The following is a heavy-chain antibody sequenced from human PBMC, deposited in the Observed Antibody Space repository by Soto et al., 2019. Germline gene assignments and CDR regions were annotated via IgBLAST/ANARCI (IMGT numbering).Heavy chain of an antibody. D-gene: IGHD6-13*01. V-gene: IGHV4-39*01. CDR1: GGSISSSSYY. CDR2: IYYSGST. J-gene: IGHJ5*02. Sequence: PSETLSLTCTVSGGSISSSSYYWGWIRQPPGKGLEWIGSIYYSGSTYYNPSLKSRVTISVDTSKNQFSLKLSSVTAADTAVYYCARHGAAARTLDWFDPWGPGTLVTVSS. CDR3: ARHGAAARTLDWFDP.